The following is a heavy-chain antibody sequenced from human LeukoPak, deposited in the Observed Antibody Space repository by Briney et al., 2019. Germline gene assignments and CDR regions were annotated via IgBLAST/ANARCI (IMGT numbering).Heavy chain of an antibody. CDR2: IKKDRREK. D-gene: IGHD3-10*01. CDR1: GVTFRSSW. V-gene: IGHV3-7*05. J-gene: IGHJ6*02. Sequence: GGSLRLSCAASGVTFRSSWMSWVRQATGKELEWLATIKKDRREKFYVDFLKGRFSISRDNDKNSLYLQMNSLGVDDTAVYYCAGGSGMDVWGQATTVTVSS. CDR3: AGGSGMDV.